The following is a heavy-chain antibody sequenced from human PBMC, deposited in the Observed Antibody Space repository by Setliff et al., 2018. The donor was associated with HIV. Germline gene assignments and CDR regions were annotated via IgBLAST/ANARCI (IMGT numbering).Heavy chain of an antibody. CDR3: ARYPILCSGGTCSSVALDY. CDR1: GFTFSDYP. D-gene: IGHD2-15*01. J-gene: IGHJ4*02. CDR2: IYPDSNNI. Sequence: PGGSLRLSCAASGFTFSDYPMNWVRQAPGKGLEWVSHIYPDSNNIDYTDSVKGRFTISRDNSKSTLYLQTNSLRPEDTGLYYCARYPILCSGGTCSSVALDYWGQGTWVTVSS. V-gene: IGHV3-48*01.